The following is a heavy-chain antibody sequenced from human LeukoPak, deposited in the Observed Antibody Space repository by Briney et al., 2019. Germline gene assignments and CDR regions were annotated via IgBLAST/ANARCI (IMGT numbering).Heavy chain of an antibody. D-gene: IGHD2-2*01. CDR1: GFASSNYW. CDR3: GSTNSFSY. V-gene: IGHV3-7*01. J-gene: IGHJ4*02. CDR2: IKQDGSDT. Sequence: QPGDSLRLSCAASGFASSNYWMNCVRQPPAEPLEWVANIKQDGSDTNYVDSVKGRFTISRDNSKNSLYLQMNSLSAEDTARYYCGSTNSFSYWGQGTLVTVSS.